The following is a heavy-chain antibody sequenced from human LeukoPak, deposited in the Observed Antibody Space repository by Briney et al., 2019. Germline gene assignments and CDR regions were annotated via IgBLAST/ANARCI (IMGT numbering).Heavy chain of an antibody. J-gene: IGHJ4*02. CDR1: GGSISSYY. CDR2: IYTSGST. CDR3: AREGALYSSSWYYFDY. Sequence: PSETLSLTCSVSGGSISSYYWIWIRQPAGKGLEWIGRIYTSGSTNYNPSLKSRVTISVDTSKNQFSLKLSSVTAADTAVYYCAREGALYSSSWYYFDYWGQGTLVTVSS. D-gene: IGHD6-13*01. V-gene: IGHV4-4*07.